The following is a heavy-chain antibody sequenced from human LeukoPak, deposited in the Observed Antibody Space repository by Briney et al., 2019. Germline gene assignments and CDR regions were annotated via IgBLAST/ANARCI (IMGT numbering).Heavy chain of an antibody. V-gene: IGHV3-30*04. CDR1: GFTFKWYA. J-gene: IGHJ6*03. D-gene: IGHD2-21*01. CDR2: VSSDGTTK. Sequence: GGSLRLSCEASGFTFKWYAMHWVRQAPGKGLEWVAVVSSDGTTKYYADSVKGRFTSSRDNSRNTLDLQMDSLRPEDTAVFFCVREGMIPTHQGGHYYHYLDAWAKGTTVIVSS. CDR3: VREGMIPTHQGGHYYHYLDA.